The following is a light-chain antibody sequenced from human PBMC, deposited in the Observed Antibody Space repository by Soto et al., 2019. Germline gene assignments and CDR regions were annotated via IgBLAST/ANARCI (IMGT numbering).Light chain of an antibody. V-gene: IGKV3-15*01. CDR3: QQYNDWPLT. CDR1: QSVSIN. J-gene: IGKJ1*01. Sequence: ERIVTRSRVTLSVSTGERATLSCRASQSVSINLAWYQQKPGQAPSLLIYGAFTRATGIPARFSGTGSGTEFTLTISSLQSEDFALYYCQQYNDWPLTFGQGTKV. CDR2: GAF.